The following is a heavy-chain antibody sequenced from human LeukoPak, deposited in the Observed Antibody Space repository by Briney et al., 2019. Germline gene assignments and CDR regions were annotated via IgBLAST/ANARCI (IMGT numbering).Heavy chain of an antibody. Sequence: GSLRLSCAASGFTFSSYAMSWVRQAPGEGLEWVSAISGSGGSTYYADSVKGRFTISRDNSKNTLYLQMNSLRAEDTAVYYCASATNYDILTGHIDYWGQGTLVTVSS. CDR3: ASATNYDILTGHIDY. V-gene: IGHV3-23*01. D-gene: IGHD3-9*01. CDR1: GFTFSSYA. J-gene: IGHJ4*02. CDR2: ISGSGGST.